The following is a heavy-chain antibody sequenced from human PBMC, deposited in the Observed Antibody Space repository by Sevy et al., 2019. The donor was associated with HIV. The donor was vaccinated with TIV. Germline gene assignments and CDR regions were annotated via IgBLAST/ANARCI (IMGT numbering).Heavy chain of an antibody. J-gene: IGHJ4*02. Sequence: SETLSLTCSVSGGSISSYFWTWVRQSPGKGLEWIGNIYFTGNTDSIPSLKSRVTLSLDTSKNQFSLTLKSVTAADTAIYFCARDSTTRPMVLDYWGQGTLVTVPS. CDR3: ARDSTTRPMVLDY. CDR2: IYFTGNT. V-gene: IGHV4-59*01. CDR1: GGSISSYF. D-gene: IGHD1-1*01.